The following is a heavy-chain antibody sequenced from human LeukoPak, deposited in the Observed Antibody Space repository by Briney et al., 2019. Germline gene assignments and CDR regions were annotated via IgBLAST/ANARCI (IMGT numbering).Heavy chain of an antibody. CDR3: ARATYYYGSGIEAFDI. CDR2: INNDGGDT. Sequence: GGSLRLSCTASGFTFINYWIHWVRQPPGKGLVWVSRINNDGGDTIYADSVRGRFTISRDNAKNTLYLQMNSLRAEDTAVYYCARATYYYGSGIEAFDIWGQGTMVTVSS. CDR1: GFTFINYW. D-gene: IGHD3-10*01. J-gene: IGHJ3*02. V-gene: IGHV3-74*01.